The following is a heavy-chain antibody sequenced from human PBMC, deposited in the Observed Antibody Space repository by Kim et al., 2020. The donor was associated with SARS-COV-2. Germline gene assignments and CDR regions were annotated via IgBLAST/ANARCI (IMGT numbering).Heavy chain of an antibody. D-gene: IGHD1-1*01. CDR1: GFTFSDSA. V-gene: IGHV3-73*01. CDR3: TRVPGTPLAFWDAFD. Sequence: GGSLRLSCAASGFTFSDSAIHWVRQASGKGLEWVGRIRSKANTYATAYAASVKGRITISSDDSKNTAYLQMNSLKTEDTAVYFCTRVPGTPLAFWDAFD. CDR2: IRSKANTYAT. J-gene: IGHJ3*02.